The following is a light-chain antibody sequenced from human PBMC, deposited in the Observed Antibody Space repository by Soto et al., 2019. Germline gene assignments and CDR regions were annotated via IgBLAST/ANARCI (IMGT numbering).Light chain of an antibody. CDR3: QQRSNWPIT. J-gene: IGKJ5*01. V-gene: IGKV3-11*01. CDR2: GAS. CDR1: QSVDSY. Sequence: EIVLTQSPASLSLSPGERATLSCRASQSVDSYLVWYQQKPGQAPRLLSFGASNRATGIPARFSGSGSGTEFTLTINNLEPEDFEVYYCQQRSNWPITFGQGTRLEIK.